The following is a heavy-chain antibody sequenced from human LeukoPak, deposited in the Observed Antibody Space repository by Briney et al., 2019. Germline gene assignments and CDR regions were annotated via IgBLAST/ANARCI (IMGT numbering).Heavy chain of an antibody. Sequence: PGGSLRLSCAASGLTVSSNCMSWVRQAPGKGLEWVSAISGSGGSTYYADSVKGRFTISRDNSKNTLYLQMNSLRAEDTAVYYCARDRLWSFDYWGQGTLVTVSS. J-gene: IGHJ4*02. CDR2: ISGSGGST. CDR1: GLTVSSNC. V-gene: IGHV3-23*01. CDR3: ARDRLWSFDY. D-gene: IGHD5-18*01.